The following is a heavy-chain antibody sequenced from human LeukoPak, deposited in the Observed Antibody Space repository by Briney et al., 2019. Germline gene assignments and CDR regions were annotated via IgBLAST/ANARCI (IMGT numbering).Heavy chain of an antibody. D-gene: IGHD3-3*01. Sequence: GGSLRLSCAASGFTVSSNYMSWVRQAPGKGLEWVSVIYSGGSTYYADSVKGRFTISRDNSKNTLYLQMNSLRAEDTAVYYCAIRGGYDFWSGSLYGMDVWGQGTTVTVSS. CDR3: AIRGGYDFWSGSLYGMDV. CDR2: IYSGGST. J-gene: IGHJ6*02. CDR1: GFTVSSNY. V-gene: IGHV3-53*05.